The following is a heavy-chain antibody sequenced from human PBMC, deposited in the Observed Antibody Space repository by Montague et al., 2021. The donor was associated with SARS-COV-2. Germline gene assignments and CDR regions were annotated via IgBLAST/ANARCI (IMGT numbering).Heavy chain of an antibody. CDR3: ARHYGVVVPAAIYYYYGMDV. V-gene: IGHV4-39*01. CDR2: IYYSGST. D-gene: IGHD2-2*02. J-gene: IGHJ6*02. CDR1: GGSISSSSYY. Sequence: SETLSLTCTVSGGSISSSSYYWGWMRQPPGKGLEWIGSIYYSGSTYYNPSIKSRVTIYVDTAKTQFSLKLSSVTAADTAVYYCARHYGVVVPAAIYYYYGMDVWGQGTTVTVSS.